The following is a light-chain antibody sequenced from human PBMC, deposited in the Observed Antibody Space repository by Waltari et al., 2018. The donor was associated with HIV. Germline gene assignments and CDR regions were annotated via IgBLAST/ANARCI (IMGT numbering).Light chain of an antibody. CDR2: SNN. V-gene: IGLV1-44*01. J-gene: IGLJ2*01. Sequence: QSVLTPPPSASGTPGQRVTIYCSGSSSNIGSNTVHWYQQLPGPAPKLLIYSNNQRPSGIPDRFSGSKSGTSASLAISGLQSEDEADYYCAAWDDSLRGVFGGVTKLTVL. CDR1: SSNIGSNT. CDR3: AAWDDSLRGV.